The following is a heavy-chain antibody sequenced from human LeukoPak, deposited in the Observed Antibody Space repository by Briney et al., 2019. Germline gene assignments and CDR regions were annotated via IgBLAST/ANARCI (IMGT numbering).Heavy chain of an antibody. CDR3: ARAFLMEITLFIGD. Sequence: SETLSLTCDVSGDSMNSHYWSWIRQPPGKGPECVGYIHSSGRTNQNPSLKSRVTLSVDTSKNQFSLTLNSVTAADTAIYYCARAFLMEITLFIGDWGQGTLVTVSS. D-gene: IGHD3-10*02. CDR2: IHSSGRT. V-gene: IGHV4-59*11. CDR1: GDSMNSHY. J-gene: IGHJ4*02.